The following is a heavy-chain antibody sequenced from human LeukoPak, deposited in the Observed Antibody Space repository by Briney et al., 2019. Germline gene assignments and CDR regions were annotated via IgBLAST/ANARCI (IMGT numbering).Heavy chain of an antibody. J-gene: IGHJ6*02. CDR3: ARDPHIVVVPAAPFMDV. CDR1: GFIFSSYA. Sequence: GGSLRLSCAAFGFIFSSYAMSWVRQAPGKGLEWVSAISDSGGSTYYADSVKGRFTISRDNSKNTLYLQMNSLRAEDTAVYYCARDPHIVVVPAAPFMDVWGQGTTVTVSS. V-gene: IGHV3-23*01. CDR2: ISDSGGST. D-gene: IGHD2-2*01.